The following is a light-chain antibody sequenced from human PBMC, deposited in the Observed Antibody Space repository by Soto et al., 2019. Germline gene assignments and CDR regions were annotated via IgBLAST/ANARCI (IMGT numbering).Light chain of an antibody. Sequence: EIVLTQSPGTLSLSPGERATLSCRASQSVSSSYLAWYQQKPGQPPRLLIYGASNRATGIPDRFSSSGSGTDFSLTISRLEPEDFAVYFCQQYDNSPPRYTFGLGTKLEI. V-gene: IGKV3-20*01. CDR1: QSVSSSY. CDR3: QQYDNSPPRYT. CDR2: GAS. J-gene: IGKJ2*01.